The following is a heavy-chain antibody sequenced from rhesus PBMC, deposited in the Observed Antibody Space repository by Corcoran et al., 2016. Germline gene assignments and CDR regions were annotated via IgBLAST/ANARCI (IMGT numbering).Heavy chain of an antibody. Sequence: EVQLVETGGGLVQPGGSLKLSCAASGFTFSSYGMSWVHQAPGKGLEWVSAINSGGGSTYYADSVKGRFTISRDNSKNTLSLQMNSLRAEDTAVYYCAKDFEVFTALDSWGQGVLVTVSS. CDR1: GFTFSSYG. D-gene: IGHD2-27*01. CDR3: AKDFEVFTALDS. CDR2: INSGGGST. J-gene: IGHJ4*01. V-gene: IGHV3S5*01.